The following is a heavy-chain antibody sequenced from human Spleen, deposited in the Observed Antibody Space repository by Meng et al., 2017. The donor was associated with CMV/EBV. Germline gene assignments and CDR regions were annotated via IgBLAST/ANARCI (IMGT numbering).Heavy chain of an antibody. D-gene: IGHD2-15*01. J-gene: IGHJ6*02. V-gene: IGHV3-23*01. CDR3: AKSRVVAARYYYYYYGMDV. Sequence: GESLKISCAASGFTVSSSVMTWVRQVPGKGLEWVSAVSGGGTYYADSVKGRFTISRDNSKNTLYLQMNSLRAEDTAVYYCAKSRVVAARYYYYYYGMDVWGQGTTVTVSS. CDR2: VSGGGT. CDR1: GFTVSSSV.